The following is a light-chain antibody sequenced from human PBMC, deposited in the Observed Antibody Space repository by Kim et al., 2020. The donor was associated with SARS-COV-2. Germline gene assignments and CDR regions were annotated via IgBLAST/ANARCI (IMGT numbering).Light chain of an antibody. CDR2: EAS. CDR3: KQYNSYPYI. J-gene: IGKJ2*01. CDR1: QSISRW. Sequence: DIQMTQSPSTLAASVGDRVTITCRASQSISRWLAWSQQKPGKAPKLLIYEASSLESGVPSSFSGSGSGTEFTLTISSLQPDDFATYQCKQYNSYPYIFAQGPRREL. V-gene: IGKV1-5*03.